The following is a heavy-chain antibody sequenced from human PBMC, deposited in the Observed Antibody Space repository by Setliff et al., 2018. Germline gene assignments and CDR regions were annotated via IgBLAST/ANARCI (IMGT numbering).Heavy chain of an antibody. V-gene: IGHV1-18*01. CDR2: ISAYNDNT. CDR3: ARINFYVSSGHYYAPDY. CDR1: GYTLSNSI. Sequence: ASVKVSCKASGYTLSNSILSWMRQAPGQGFEWMGWISAYNDNTKSSQKFQDRITMTTDTTTSTSYMELRSLRSDDSAVYYCARINFYVSSGHYYAPDYWGQGTLVTVSS. D-gene: IGHD3-22*01. J-gene: IGHJ4*02.